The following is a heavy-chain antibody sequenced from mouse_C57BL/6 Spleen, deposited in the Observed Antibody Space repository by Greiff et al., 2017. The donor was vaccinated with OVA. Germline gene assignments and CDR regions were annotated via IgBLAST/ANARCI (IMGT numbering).Heavy chain of an antibody. Sequence: QVQLQQPGTELVKPGASVKLSCKASGYTFTSSWMHWVKQRPGQGLEWIGHINPSTGGTTYNEKFKSKATLTVDKSSSTANMQRSSLTSEDSAVYYCARENYGSPLAYWGQGTLVTVSA. CDR3: ARENYGSPLAY. V-gene: IGHV1-53*01. D-gene: IGHD1-1*01. CDR2: INPSTGGT. J-gene: IGHJ3*01. CDR1: GYTFTSSW.